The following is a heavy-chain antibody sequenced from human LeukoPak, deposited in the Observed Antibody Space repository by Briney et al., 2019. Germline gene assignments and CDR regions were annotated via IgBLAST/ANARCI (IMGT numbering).Heavy chain of an antibody. CDR1: GGSISSSSYY. V-gene: IGHV4-39*07. J-gene: IGHJ4*02. CDR2: IYYSGST. CDR3: ARANYYDSSGYQH. Sequence: SETLSLTCTVSGGSISSSSYYWGWIRQPPGKGLEWIGSIYYSGSTYYNPSLKSRVTISVDTSKNQFSLKLSSVTAADTAVYYCARANYYDSSGYQHWGQGTLVTVSS. D-gene: IGHD3-22*01.